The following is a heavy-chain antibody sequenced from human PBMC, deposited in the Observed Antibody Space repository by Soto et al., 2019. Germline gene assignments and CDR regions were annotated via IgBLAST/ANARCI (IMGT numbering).Heavy chain of an antibody. D-gene: IGHD1-1*01. CDR3: VKSFSKITTGAKRFDY. J-gene: IGHJ4*02. CDR2: ISYDGSNK. Sequence: GGSLRLSCAASGFTFSSYAMHWVRQAPGKGLEWVAVISYDGSNKYYADSVKGRFTISRDNSMNTLYLQMSSLRADDTAIYYCVKSFSKITTGAKRFDYWGQGTLVTVSS. V-gene: IGHV3-30*14. CDR1: GFTFSSYA.